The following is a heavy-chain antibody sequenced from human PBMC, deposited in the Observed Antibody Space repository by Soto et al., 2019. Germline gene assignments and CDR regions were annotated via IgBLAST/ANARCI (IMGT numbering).Heavy chain of an antibody. J-gene: IGHJ6*02. Sequence: GGSLRLSCAASGFTFSSYAMHWVRQAPGKGLEWVAVISYDGSNKYYADSVKGRFTISRDNSKNTLYLQMNSLRAEDTAVYYCARVSIPAAMGDYYYYYGMDVWGQGTTVTVSS. CDR2: ISYDGSNK. D-gene: IGHD2-2*01. CDR3: ARVSIPAAMGDYYYYYGMDV. CDR1: GFTFSSYA. V-gene: IGHV3-30-3*01.